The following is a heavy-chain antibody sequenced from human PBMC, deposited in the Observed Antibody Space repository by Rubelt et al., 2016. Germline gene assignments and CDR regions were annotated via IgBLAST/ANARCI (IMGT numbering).Heavy chain of an antibody. CDR1: GYTFTSYG. CDR3: ASMYSSSWYRGWFDP. J-gene: IGHJ5*02. V-gene: IGHV1-18*01. CDR2: ISAYNGNT. Sequence: QVQLVQSGAEVKKPGASVKVSCKASGYTFTSYGISWVRQAPGQGLEWMGWISAYNGNTNYAQKLQGRVTMTTGTSTVTAYMELRSLRSDGTAVYYCASMYSSSWYRGWFDPWGQGTLVTVSS. D-gene: IGHD6-13*01.